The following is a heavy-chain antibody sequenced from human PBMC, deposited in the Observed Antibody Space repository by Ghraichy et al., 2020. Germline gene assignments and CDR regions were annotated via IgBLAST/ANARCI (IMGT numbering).Heavy chain of an antibody. CDR3: AAESSGLLVFDY. CDR1: GHTFSGYY. CDR2: INPDSGGT. Sequence: ASVKVSCKASGHTFSGYYLHWVRQAPGQGLEWMGRINPDSGGTNYAQKFQGRVTMTRDTSISTDYMELSRLRYDDTAVYYCAAESSGLLVFDYWGQGTLVTVSS. D-gene: IGHD2-8*02. V-gene: IGHV1-2*06. J-gene: IGHJ4*02.